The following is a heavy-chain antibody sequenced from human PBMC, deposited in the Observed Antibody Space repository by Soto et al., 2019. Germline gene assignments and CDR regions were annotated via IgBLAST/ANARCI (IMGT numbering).Heavy chain of an antibody. CDR3: ARDHDTAMAGYYFDY. D-gene: IGHD5-18*01. CDR1: GFTFSSYA. Sequence: PGGSLRLSCAASGFTFSSYAMHWVRQAPGKGLEWVAVISYDGSNKYYADSVKGRFTISRDNSKNTLYLQMNSLRAEDTAVYYCARDHDTAMAGYYFDYWGQG. J-gene: IGHJ4*02. CDR2: ISYDGSNK. V-gene: IGHV3-30-3*01.